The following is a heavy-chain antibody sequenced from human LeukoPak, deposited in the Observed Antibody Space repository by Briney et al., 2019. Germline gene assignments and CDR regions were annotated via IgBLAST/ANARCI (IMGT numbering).Heavy chain of an antibody. CDR3: ARGGIRTAASKFDY. J-gene: IGHJ4*02. D-gene: IGHD6-13*01. V-gene: IGHV1-2*02. CDR1: GYTFTDYC. Sequence: ASVKVSCKASGYTFTDYCMHWVRQAPGQGLEWMGWINPNSGGTKYAQKFEGRVTMTRDTSISTAYMELSRVTSDDTAVYYCARGGIRTAASKFDYWGQGTLVTVSS. CDR2: INPNSGGT.